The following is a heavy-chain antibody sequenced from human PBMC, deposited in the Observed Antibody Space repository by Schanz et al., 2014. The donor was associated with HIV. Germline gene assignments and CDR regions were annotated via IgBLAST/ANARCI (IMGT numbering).Heavy chain of an antibody. CDR1: GYSFTGYY. D-gene: IGHD3-3*01. Sequence: QVQLVQPGAEVKKPGSSVKVSCKASGYSFTGYYMNWVRQAPGQGLEWMGWINPNSGGADSAQKFQGRVTMTRDTSISTAYLELSRLRSDDTAVYYCARGWTGYYTSFDYWGQGTLVTVSS. V-gene: IGHV1-2*02. CDR2: INPNSGGA. J-gene: IGHJ4*02. CDR3: ARGWTGYYTSFDY.